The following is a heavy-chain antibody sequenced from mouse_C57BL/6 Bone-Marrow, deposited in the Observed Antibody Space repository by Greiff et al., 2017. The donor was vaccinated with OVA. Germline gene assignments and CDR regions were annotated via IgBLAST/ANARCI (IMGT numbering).Heavy chain of an antibody. J-gene: IGHJ2*01. CDR1: GFTFSSYG. V-gene: IGHV5-6*01. CDR3: ARHPAPYYFDY. CDR2: ISSGGSYT. Sequence: EVKLMESGGDLVKPGGSLKLSCAASGFTFSSYGMSWVRQTPDKRLEWVATISSGGSYTYYPDSVKGRFTISRDNAKNTLYLQMSSLKSEDTAMYYCARHPAPYYFDYWGQGTTLTVSS.